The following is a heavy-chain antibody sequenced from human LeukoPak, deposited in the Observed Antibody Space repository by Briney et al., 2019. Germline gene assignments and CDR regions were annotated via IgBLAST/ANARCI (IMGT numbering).Heavy chain of an antibody. D-gene: IGHD6-19*01. V-gene: IGHV4-59*08. CDR1: GGSISSYY. J-gene: IGHJ4*02. CDR2: IYYSGST. CDR3: ARSSVRSGWNLYYFDY. Sequence: SETLSLTCTVSGGSISSYYWSWIRQPPGKGLEWIGYIYYSGSTNYNPSLKSRVTISVDTSKNQFSLKLSSVTAADTAVYYCARSSVRSGWNLYYFDYWGQGTLVTVSS.